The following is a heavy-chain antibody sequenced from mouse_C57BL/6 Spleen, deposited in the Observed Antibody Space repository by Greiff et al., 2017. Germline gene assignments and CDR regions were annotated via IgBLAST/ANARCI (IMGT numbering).Heavy chain of an antibody. CDR1: GYSITSGYY. J-gene: IGHJ2*01. CDR3: ARDPYYYGSSPFDY. Sequence: EVKLMESGPGLVKPSQSLSLTCSVTGYSITSGYYWNWIRQFPGNKLEWMGYISYDGSNNYNPSLKNRISITRDTSKNQFFLKLNSVTTEDTATYYCARDPYYYGSSPFDYWGQGTTLTVSS. D-gene: IGHD1-1*01. CDR2: ISYDGSN. V-gene: IGHV3-6*01.